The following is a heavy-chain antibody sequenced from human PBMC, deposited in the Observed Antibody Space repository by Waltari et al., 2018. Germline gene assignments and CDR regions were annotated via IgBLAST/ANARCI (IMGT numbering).Heavy chain of an antibody. V-gene: IGHV1-2*02. CDR2: INPNSGGT. D-gene: IGHD6-13*01. CDR1: GYTFPGYY. J-gene: IGHJ6*02. CDR3: ARDKYSSSWYGEIFYYYYGMDG. Sequence: QVQLVQSGAEVKKPGASVKVSCKASGYTFPGYYMHWVRQAPGQGLEWMGWINPNSGGTKYAQKFQGRVTMTRDTSISTAYMELSRLRSDDTAVYYCARDKYSSSWYGEIFYYYYGMDGWGQGP.